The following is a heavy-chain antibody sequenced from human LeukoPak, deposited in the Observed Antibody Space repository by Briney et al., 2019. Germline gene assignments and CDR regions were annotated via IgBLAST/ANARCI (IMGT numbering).Heavy chain of an antibody. CDR3: AKDSFRGYDYGGFDY. CDR2: ISGSGGST. V-gene: IGHV3-23*01. Sequence: GGSLRLSCAASGFTFSSYSMNWVRQAPGKGLEWVSAISGSGGSTYYADSVKGRFTISRDNSKNTLYLQMNSLRAEDTAVYYCAKDSFRGYDYGGFDYWGQGTLVTASS. J-gene: IGHJ4*02. CDR1: GFTFSSYS. D-gene: IGHD5-12*01.